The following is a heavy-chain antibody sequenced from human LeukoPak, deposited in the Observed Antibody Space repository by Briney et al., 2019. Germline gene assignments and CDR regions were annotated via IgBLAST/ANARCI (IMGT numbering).Heavy chain of an antibody. D-gene: IGHD5-12*01. J-gene: IGHJ4*02. Sequence: GESLKISCQGSGYNIATSWIVWVRQMPGKGLEWMGIIYPGDSDTRYSPSFQGQVTTSADKSITTAYLQWSSPKASDTAIYYCARQGRSGYASDYWGQGTLVTVSS. V-gene: IGHV5-51*01. CDR1: GYNIATSW. CDR3: ARQGRSGYASDY. CDR2: IYPGDSDT.